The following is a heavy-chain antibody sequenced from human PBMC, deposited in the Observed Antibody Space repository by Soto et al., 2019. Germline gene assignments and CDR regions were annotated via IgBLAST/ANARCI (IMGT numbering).Heavy chain of an antibody. D-gene: IGHD3-9*01. Sequence: PSETLSLTCTVSGGSISSGGYYWSWIRQHPGKGLEWIGYIYYSGSTYYNPSLKSRVTISVDTSKNQFSLKLSSVTAADTAVYYCASRDFDWLSAVVNYGMDVWGQGTTVTVSS. CDR1: GGSISSGGYY. CDR2: IYYSGST. J-gene: IGHJ6*02. V-gene: IGHV4-31*03. CDR3: ASRDFDWLSAVVNYGMDV.